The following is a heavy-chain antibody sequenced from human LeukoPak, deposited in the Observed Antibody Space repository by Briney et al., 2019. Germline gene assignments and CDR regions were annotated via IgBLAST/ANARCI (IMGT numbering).Heavy chain of an antibody. V-gene: IGHV4-34*01. D-gene: IGHD3-10*01. Sequence: SETLSLTCAVYGGSFSGYYWSWIRKPPGKGLEWIGEINHSGSTNYNPSLKSRVTISVDTSKNQFSLKLSSVTAADTAVYYCAWSGSGIRGYFDCWGQGTLVTVSS. J-gene: IGHJ4*02. CDR1: GGSFSGYY. CDR3: AWSGSGIRGYFDC. CDR2: INHSGST.